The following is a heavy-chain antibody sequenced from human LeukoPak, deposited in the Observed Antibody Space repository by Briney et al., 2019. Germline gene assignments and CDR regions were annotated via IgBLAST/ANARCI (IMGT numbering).Heavy chain of an antibody. CDR2: ISGSGGST. V-gene: IGHV3-23*01. Sequence: GGSLRLSCAASGFTFSSYAMSWVRQAPGKGLEWVSAISGSGGSTYYADSVKGRFTISRDNSKNTLYLQMSSLRAEDTAVYYCVKEPRGYSSSWYGEGYFDYWGQGTLVTVSS. J-gene: IGHJ4*02. CDR3: VKEPRGYSSSWYGEGYFDY. CDR1: GFTFSSYA. D-gene: IGHD6-13*01.